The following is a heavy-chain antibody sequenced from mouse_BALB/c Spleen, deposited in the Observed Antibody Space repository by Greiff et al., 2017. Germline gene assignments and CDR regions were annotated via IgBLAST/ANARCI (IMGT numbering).Heavy chain of an antibody. CDR2: IYPGDGDT. D-gene: IGHD2-1*01. Sequence: VKLVESGAELVRPGSSVKISCKASGYAFSSYWMNWVKQRPGQGLEWIGQIYPGDGDTNYNGKFKGKATLTADKSSSTAYMQLSSLTSEDSAVYFCARGYGNYVSPFAYWGQGTLVTVSA. J-gene: IGHJ3*01. V-gene: IGHV1-80*01. CDR3: ARGYGNYVSPFAY. CDR1: GYAFSSYW.